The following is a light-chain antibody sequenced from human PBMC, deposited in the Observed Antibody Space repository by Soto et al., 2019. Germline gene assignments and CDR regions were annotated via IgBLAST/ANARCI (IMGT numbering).Light chain of an antibody. Sequence: QSFLTQPPSVSAAPGQKVTISCSGSSSNIGGNSVSWHQQLPGTAPKLLIYDDNKRPSGIPDRFSGSKSGTSATLGITGFQTGDEADYYCGSWDSSLSAYVFGTGTKVTVL. V-gene: IGLV1-51*01. CDR3: GSWDSSLSAYV. J-gene: IGLJ1*01. CDR2: DDN. CDR1: SSNIGGNS.